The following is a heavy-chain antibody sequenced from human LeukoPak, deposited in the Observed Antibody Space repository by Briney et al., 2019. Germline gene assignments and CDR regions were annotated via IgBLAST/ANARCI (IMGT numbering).Heavy chain of an antibody. J-gene: IGHJ4*02. Sequence: GGSLRLSCAASGFTVSSNYMSWVRQAPGKGLEWVSVIYSGGSTYYADSVKVRFTISRDNSKNTLYLQMNSLRAEDTAVYYCAGLARPYVYFDYWGQGTLVTVSS. V-gene: IGHV3-53*01. D-gene: IGHD3-16*01. CDR2: IYSGGST. CDR1: GFTVSSNY. CDR3: AGLARPYVYFDY.